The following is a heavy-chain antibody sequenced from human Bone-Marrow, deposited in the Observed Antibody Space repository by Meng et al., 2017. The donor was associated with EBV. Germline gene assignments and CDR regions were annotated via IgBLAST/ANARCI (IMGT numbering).Heavy chain of an antibody. V-gene: IGHV1-69*01. CDR2: IIPIFGTA. Sequence: QVQLGQFGEGVKKPGSSVKASCKASGGTFSSYAISWVRQAPGQGLEWMGGIIPIFGTANYAQKFQGRVTITADESTSTAYMELSSLRSEDTAVYYCARGAVRGVIHWFDPWGQGTLVTVSS. D-gene: IGHD3-10*01. J-gene: IGHJ5*02. CDR1: GGTFSSYA. CDR3: ARGAVRGVIHWFDP.